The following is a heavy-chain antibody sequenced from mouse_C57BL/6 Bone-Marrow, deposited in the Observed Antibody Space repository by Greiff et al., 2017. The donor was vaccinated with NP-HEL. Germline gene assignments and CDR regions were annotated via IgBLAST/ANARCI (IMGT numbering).Heavy chain of an antibody. CDR2: IDPEDGDT. V-gene: IGHV14-1*01. Sequence: EVQLQQSGAELVRPGASVKLSCTASGFNITDYYMHWVKQRPEQGLEWIGRIDPEDGDTEYAPKFQGKATMTADTSSNTAYLQLSSLTSEDTAVYYCTPSTTVVERAWFAYWGQGTLVTVSA. CDR3: TPSTTVVERAWFAY. CDR1: GFNITDYY. J-gene: IGHJ3*01. D-gene: IGHD1-1*01.